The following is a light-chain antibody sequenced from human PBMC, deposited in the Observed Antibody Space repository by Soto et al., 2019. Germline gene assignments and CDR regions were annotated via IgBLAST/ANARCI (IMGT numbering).Light chain of an antibody. J-gene: IGKJ3*01. CDR3: QQYGDSPL. V-gene: IGKV3-20*01. CDR2: GAS. CDR1: QSVRSSY. Sequence: EIVLTQSPGTLSLSPGDRATLSCRASQSVRSSYLAWYQQKPGQAPRLLIYGASSRATGIPARFSGSGSGTDFTLTISRLEPEDFAVDYCQQYGDSPLFGPGTKVDIK.